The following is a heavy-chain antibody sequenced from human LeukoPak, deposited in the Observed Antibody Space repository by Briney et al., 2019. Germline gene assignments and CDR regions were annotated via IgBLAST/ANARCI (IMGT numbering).Heavy chain of an antibody. V-gene: IGHV4-61*01. Sequence: SETLSLTCTVSGASVSSGSYYWSWIRQPPGKGLEWIGYIYYSGSTNYDPSLKSRVTISVDTSKNQFSLKLSSVTAADTAVYYCARGSRGYSCGWGQGTLVTVSS. CDR2: IYYSGST. CDR3: ARGSRGYSCG. CDR1: GASVSSGSYY. D-gene: IGHD5-18*01. J-gene: IGHJ4*02.